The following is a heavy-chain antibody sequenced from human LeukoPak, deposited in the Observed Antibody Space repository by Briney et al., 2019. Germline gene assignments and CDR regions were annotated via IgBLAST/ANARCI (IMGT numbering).Heavy chain of an antibody. CDR3: ARRYSSSSSWSDY. V-gene: IGHV5-51*01. D-gene: IGHD6-6*01. J-gene: IGHJ4*02. CDR2: IYPGDSDT. Sequence: GESLKISCEGSGYSFPSYWIAWVRQMPGKGLEWMGIIYPGDSDTRYSPSFQGQVTISADKSISTAYLQWSSLKASDTAMYYCARRYSSSSSWSDYWGQGTLVTVSS. CDR1: GYSFPSYW.